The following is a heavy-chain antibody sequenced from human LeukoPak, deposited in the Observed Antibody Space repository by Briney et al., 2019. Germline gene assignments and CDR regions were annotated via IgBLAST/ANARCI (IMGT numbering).Heavy chain of an antibody. Sequence: GGSLRLSCAASGFTGSHDYMSWVRQAPGKGLEWVSATHSSGGTYYADSVKGRFTISRDTSKNTLYLQINSLSVEDTAVYYCIVFGDSNHWGQGTLVTVSS. V-gene: IGHV3-53*01. J-gene: IGHJ5*02. CDR1: GFTGSHDY. CDR2: THSSGGT. CDR3: IVFGDSNH. D-gene: IGHD4-17*01.